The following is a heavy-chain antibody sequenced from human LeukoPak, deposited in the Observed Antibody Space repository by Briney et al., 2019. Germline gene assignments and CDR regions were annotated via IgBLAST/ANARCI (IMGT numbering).Heavy chain of an antibody. J-gene: IGHJ3*02. CDR1: GFIDSSNY. D-gene: IGHD4-17*01. Sequence: GGSLRLSCAASGFIDSSNYMSWVRPAPGKGLEWVSIIYSGGSTYYADSVKGRFTISRDNSKNTLYLQMNSLRAEDTAVYYCARHLSGDDIWGQGTMVTVSS. CDR2: IYSGGST. V-gene: IGHV3-53*01. CDR3: ARHLSGDDI.